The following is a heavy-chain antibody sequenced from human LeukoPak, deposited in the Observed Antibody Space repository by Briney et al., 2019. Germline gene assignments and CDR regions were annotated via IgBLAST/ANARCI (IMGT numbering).Heavy chain of an antibody. CDR2: IIPIFGTA. V-gene: IGHV1-69*13. J-gene: IGHJ6*03. CDR3: ARLVNGVSRAYYYYYMDV. D-gene: IGHD3-10*01. Sequence: ASVKVSCKASGYTFTSYGISWVRQAPGQGLEWMGGIIPIFGTANYAQKFQGRVTITADESTSTAYMELSSLRSEDTAVYYCARLVNGVSRAYYYYYMDVWGKGTTVTVSS. CDR1: GYTFTSYG.